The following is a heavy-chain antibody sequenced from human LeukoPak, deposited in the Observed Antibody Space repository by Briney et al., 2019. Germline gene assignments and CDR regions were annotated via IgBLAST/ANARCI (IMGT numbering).Heavy chain of an antibody. D-gene: IGHD5-18*01. CDR2: INPNSGGT. Sequence: ASVKVSCKASGYTFTGYYMHWVRQAPGQGLEWMGWINPNSGGTNYAQKFQGRVTMTRDTSISTAYMELSRLRSDDTAVYYCARDSRGYSYGYYYYYYMDVWGKGTTVTVSS. CDR1: GYTFTGYY. J-gene: IGHJ6*03. CDR3: ARDSRGYSYGYYYYYYMDV. V-gene: IGHV1-2*02.